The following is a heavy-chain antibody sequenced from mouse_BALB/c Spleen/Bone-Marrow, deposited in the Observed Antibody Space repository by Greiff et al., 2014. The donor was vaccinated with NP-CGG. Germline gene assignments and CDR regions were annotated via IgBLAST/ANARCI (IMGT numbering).Heavy chain of an antibody. CDR1: GYAFTSYN. D-gene: IGHD2-10*02. V-gene: IGHV1S135*01. CDR2: IDPYNGGT. Sequence: QLKESGPELVKPGASVKVSCKASGYAFTSYNMYWVKQSHGKSLEWIGHIDPYNGGTSYNQNFKGKATLTVDKSSSTAYMHLNSLTSEDSAVYYCAREEYGNGFAYWGQGTLVTVSA. J-gene: IGHJ3*01. CDR3: AREEYGNGFAY.